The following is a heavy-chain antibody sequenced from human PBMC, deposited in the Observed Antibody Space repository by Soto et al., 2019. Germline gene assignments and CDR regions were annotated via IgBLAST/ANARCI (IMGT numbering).Heavy chain of an antibody. CDR2: IVVGSGNT. D-gene: IGHD3-9*01. V-gene: IGHV1-58*02. Sequence: SVKVSCKASGFTFTSSAMQWVRQARGQRLEWIGWIVVGSGNTNYAQKFQERVTITRDMSTSTAYMELSSLRSEDTAVYYCAADPTYYDILTGYPRPYYYYYGMDVWGQGTTVTVSS. J-gene: IGHJ6*02. CDR3: AADPTYYDILTGYPRPYYYYYGMDV. CDR1: GFTFTSSA.